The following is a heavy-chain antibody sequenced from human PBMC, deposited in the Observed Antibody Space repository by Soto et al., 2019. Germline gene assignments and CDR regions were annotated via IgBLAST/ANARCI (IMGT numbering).Heavy chain of an antibody. CDR1: GFTFSSYA. CDR2: ISGSGGST. D-gene: IGHD6-13*01. V-gene: IGHV3-23*01. J-gene: IGHJ4*02. CDR3: AKGRPSYSSSWYGSYYFDY. Sequence: PGGSMRLSCAASGFTFSSYAMSWVRQDTGKGLEWVSAISGSGGSTYYADSVKGRFTISRDNSKNTLYLQMNSLRAEDTAVYYCAKGRPSYSSSWYGSYYFDYWGQGTLVTVSS.